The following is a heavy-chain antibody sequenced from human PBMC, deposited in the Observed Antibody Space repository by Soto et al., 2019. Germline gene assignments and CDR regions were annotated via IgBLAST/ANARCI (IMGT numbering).Heavy chain of an antibody. CDR2: INTGKDNT. D-gene: IGHD2-15*01. V-gene: IGHV1-3*04. CDR1: GYTFTSYS. J-gene: IGHJ4*02. CDR3: ARGSCSGGGCYSFYFEY. Sequence: QVQLVQSGAEVKKPGASVKVSCKASGYTFTSYSMHWVRQAPGQRLEWMGWINTGKDNTEYSQKFLGRATITRDTSANTAYMELSSLRSEDTAVYFCARGSCSGGGCYSFYFEYWGQGTLVTVSS.